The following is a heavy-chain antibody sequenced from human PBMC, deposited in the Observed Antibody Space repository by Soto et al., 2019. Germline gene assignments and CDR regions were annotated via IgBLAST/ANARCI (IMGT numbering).Heavy chain of an antibody. CDR2: INPSGGST. D-gene: IGHD3-9*01. CDR1: GYTFTSYY. J-gene: IGHJ4*02. V-gene: IGHV1-46*01. CDR3: AGSRVLRYFDWPHY. Sequence: ASVKVSCKESGYTFTSYYMHWVRQAPGQGLEWKGIINPSGGSTSYAQKFQGRVTMTRDTSTSTVYMELSSLRSEDTAVYYCAGSRVLRYFDWPHYWGQGTLVTVSS.